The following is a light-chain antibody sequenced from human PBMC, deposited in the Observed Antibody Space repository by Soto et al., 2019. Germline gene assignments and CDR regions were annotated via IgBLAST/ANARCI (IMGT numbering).Light chain of an antibody. CDR3: QTWGTVV. CDR1: SGHSSYA. V-gene: IGLV4-69*01. J-gene: IGLJ2*01. Sequence: QLVLTQSPSASASLGASVKLTCTLSSGHSSYAIAWHQQQPEKGPRYLMKLNSDGSHSKGDGIPDRFSGSSSGAERYLTISRLQSEDEADYYCQTWGTVVFGGGTKVTVL. CDR2: LNSDGSH.